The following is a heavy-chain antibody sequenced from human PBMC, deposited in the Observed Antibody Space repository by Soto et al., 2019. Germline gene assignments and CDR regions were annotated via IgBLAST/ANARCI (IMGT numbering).Heavy chain of an antibody. V-gene: IGHV3-11*06. CDR3: ARVARYYFDY. CDR2: ISSSSSYT. D-gene: IGHD4-17*01. CDR1: GFTFSDYY. J-gene: IGHJ4*02. Sequence: GGSLRLSCAASGFTFSDYYMSWIRQAPGKGLEWVSYISSSSSYTNYADSVKGRFTISRDNAENSLYLQMNSLRAEDTAVYYCARVARYYFDYWGQGTLVTVSS.